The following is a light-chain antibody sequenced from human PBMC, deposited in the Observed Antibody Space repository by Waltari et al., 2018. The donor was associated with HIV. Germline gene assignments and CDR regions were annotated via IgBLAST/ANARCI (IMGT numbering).Light chain of an antibody. J-gene: IGLJ2*01. CDR3: QAWDSSTDVV. V-gene: IGLV3-1*01. CDR1: KLWDKY. Sequence: SYELTQPPSVSVSPGQTASITCSGDKLWDKYACWYQQKPGHSPVLVIYQDSKRHSGIPERFSGSNSGNTATLTISGTQAMDEADYYCQAWDSSTDVVFGGGTKLTVL. CDR2: QDS.